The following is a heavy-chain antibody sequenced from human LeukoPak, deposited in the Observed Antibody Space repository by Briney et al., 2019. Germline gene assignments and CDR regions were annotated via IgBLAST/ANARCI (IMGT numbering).Heavy chain of an antibody. CDR3: ARFSSDCSTASCYLTY. V-gene: IGHV4-59*11. CDR1: GGSLSSHF. Sequence: PSETLSLTCTVSGGSLSSHFWTWVRQPPGKGLELIGHIYYTGTTYYNPSLNSRVTISLDTSRNQFSLRLTSVTAPDTAVYYCARFSSDCSTASCYLTYWGQGTLVTVSS. CDR2: IYYTGTT. J-gene: IGHJ4*02. D-gene: IGHD2-2*01.